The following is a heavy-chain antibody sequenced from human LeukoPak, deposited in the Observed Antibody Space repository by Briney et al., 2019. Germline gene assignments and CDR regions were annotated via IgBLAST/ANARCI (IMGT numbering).Heavy chain of an antibody. CDR2: IKADGSQK. CDR1: GFSFNGDW. D-gene: IGHD2-2*01. CDR3: VRDGPAFLDFDY. J-gene: IGHJ4*02. Sequence: GGSLRLSCVASGFSFNGDWMSWVRQAPGKGLEWVANIKADGSQKYYVDSVKGRFTISRDNAEKSLFLQMNSLRAEDTAVYYCVRDGPAFLDFDYWGQGTLVTVSS. V-gene: IGHV3-7*01.